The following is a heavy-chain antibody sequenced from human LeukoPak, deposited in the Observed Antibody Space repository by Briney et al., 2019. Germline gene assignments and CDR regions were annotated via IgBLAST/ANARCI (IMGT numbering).Heavy chain of an antibody. CDR3: SVIPYYDALTGYYSSFDH. CDR2: ITGHGGST. CDR1: GFTFSDYA. J-gene: IGHJ4*02. Sequence: GGSLRLSCAASGFTFSDYAMHWVRQVPGKGLEWVSLITGHGGSTYYADSVKGRFTISRDNSKNSLYLQMNSLRTEDTALYYCSVIPYYDALTGYYSSFDHWGQGTLVTVSP. V-gene: IGHV3-43*02. D-gene: IGHD3-9*01.